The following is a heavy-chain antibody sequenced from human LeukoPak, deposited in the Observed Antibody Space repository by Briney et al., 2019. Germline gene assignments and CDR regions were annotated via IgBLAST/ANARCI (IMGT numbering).Heavy chain of an antibody. J-gene: IGHJ5*02. CDR3: ARVNTLIRGIGWFDP. CDR1: GGSISSSSYY. D-gene: IGHD3-10*01. CDR2: IYYSGTT. V-gene: IGHV4-39*07. Sequence: SETLSLTCNVSGGSISSSSYYWGWVRQPPGKGLELIGNIYYSGTTYYNPSLKSRVTISVDTSKNQFSLKLSSVTAADTAVYYCARVNTLIRGIGWFDPWGQGILVTVSS.